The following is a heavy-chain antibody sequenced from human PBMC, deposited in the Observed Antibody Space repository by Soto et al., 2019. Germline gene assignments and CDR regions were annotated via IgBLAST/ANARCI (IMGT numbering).Heavy chain of an antibody. CDR1: EGSLRSVGYY. CDR2: IYYSGST. CDR3: ARDPYSNYAPYGMDV. J-gene: IGHJ6*01. V-gene: IGHV4-30-4*01. D-gene: IGHD4-4*01. Sequence: PSEPLSLTYTVSEGSLRSVGYYCIWILQPPGKGLEWIGYIYYSGSTYYNPSLKSRVTISVDTSKNQFSLKLSSVTAADMAVYYCARDPYSNYAPYGMDVWGQGNTVTGSS.